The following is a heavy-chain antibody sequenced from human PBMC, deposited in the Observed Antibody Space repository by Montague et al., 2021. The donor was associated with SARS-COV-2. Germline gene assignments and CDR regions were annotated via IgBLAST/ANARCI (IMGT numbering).Heavy chain of an antibody. Sequence: SETLSLTCSVSGASISSYYWSWIRQSPGKGLEWIGYIFHSGITDYNPSRRSRVTISVDMSKNQFSLQLNSVTAADSAVYYCARTEYNWNDWFDPWGQGTLVTVSS. J-gene: IGHJ5*02. D-gene: IGHD1-20*01. V-gene: IGHV4-59*13. CDR2: IFHSGIT. CDR1: GASISSYY. CDR3: ARTEYNWNDWFDP.